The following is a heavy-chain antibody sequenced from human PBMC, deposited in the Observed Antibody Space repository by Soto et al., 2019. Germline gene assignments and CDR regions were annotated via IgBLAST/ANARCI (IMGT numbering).Heavy chain of an antibody. CDR3: ASSPVGRIGMDV. CDR1: GYTLTELS. CDR2: INPSGGST. V-gene: IGHV1-46*01. J-gene: IGHJ6*02. Sequence: GASVKVSCKVSGYTLTELSMHWVRQAPGQGLEWMGIINPSGGSTSYAQKFQGRVTMTRDTSTSTVYMELSSLRSEDTAVYYCASSPVGRIGMDVWGQGTTVTVSS.